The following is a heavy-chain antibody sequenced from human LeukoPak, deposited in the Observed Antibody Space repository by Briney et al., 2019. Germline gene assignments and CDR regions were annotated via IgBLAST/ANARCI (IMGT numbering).Heavy chain of an antibody. V-gene: IGHV4-59*01. Sequence: PSETLSLTCTVSGGSISSYYWSWIRQPPGKGLEWTGYIYYSGSTNYNPSLKSRVTISVDTSKNQFSLKLSSVTAADTAVYYCARAKMGATTNFDYWGQGTLVTVSS. D-gene: IGHD1-26*01. CDR1: GGSISSYY. CDR3: ARAKMGATTNFDY. J-gene: IGHJ4*02. CDR2: IYYSGST.